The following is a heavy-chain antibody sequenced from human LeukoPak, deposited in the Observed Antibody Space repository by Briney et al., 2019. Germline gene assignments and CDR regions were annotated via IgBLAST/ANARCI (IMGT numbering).Heavy chain of an antibody. CDR1: GYTLTEFS. CDR2: FDPEDGET. J-gene: IGHJ4*02. D-gene: IGHD3-22*01. Sequence: ASVKVSCKLSGYTLTEFSMHGVRQAPGKGLEWMGGFDPEDGETIYAQKFQGRVTMTEDTSTDKAYMKLSSLRSEETAVYSCATGYYDSSGYSHDPRAFDYWGQGTLVTVSS. V-gene: IGHV1-24*01. CDR3: ATGYYDSSGYSHDPRAFDY.